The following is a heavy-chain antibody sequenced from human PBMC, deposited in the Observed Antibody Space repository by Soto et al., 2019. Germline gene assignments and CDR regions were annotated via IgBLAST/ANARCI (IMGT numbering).Heavy chain of an antibody. V-gene: IGHV3-11*01. D-gene: IGHD2-15*01. Sequence: QVQLVESGGGLVKPGGSLRLSCAASGFTFSDYYMSWIRQAPGKGLEWVSYISSSGSTIYYADSVKGRFTISRDNAKNSLYLQMNSLRAGDPAVYYCGGDQGTVVNGYYLYYGMGVWGQGTTGTVSS. CDR2: ISSSGSTI. CDR1: GFTFSDYY. J-gene: IGHJ6*02. CDR3: GGDQGTVVNGYYLYYGMGV.